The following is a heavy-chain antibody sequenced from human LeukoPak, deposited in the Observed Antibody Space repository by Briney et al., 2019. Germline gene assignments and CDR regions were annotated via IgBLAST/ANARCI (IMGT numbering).Heavy chain of an antibody. Sequence: GESLKISCKGSGYSFTSYWIGWVRQMPGKGLEWMGIIYPGASDTRYSPSFQGQVTISVDKSIATAHLQWSSLKASDTAMYYCARQDCSGGSCPCDYWGQGTLVTVSS. J-gene: IGHJ4*02. CDR3: ARQDCSGGSCPCDY. CDR1: GYSFTSYW. D-gene: IGHD2-15*01. CDR2: IYPGASDT. V-gene: IGHV5-51*01.